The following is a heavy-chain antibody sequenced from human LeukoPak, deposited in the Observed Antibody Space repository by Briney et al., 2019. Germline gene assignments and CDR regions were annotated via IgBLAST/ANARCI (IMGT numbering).Heavy chain of an antibody. CDR1: GYTFTGHY. CDR3: ARDRGPDWWGSFDF. D-gene: IGHD3-16*01. Sequence: ASVKVSCKASGYTFTGHYMHWVQQAPGQGLEWMGWINPNSGGTNYEQKFQGRVTMTRDTSSSTVYVELSRLTSDDTAVYYCARDRGPDWWGSFDFWGQGTLVTVSS. CDR2: INPNSGGT. V-gene: IGHV1-2*02. J-gene: IGHJ4*02.